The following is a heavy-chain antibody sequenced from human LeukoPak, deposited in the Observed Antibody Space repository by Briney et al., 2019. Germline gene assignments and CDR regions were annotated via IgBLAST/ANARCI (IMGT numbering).Heavy chain of an antibody. CDR2: TYYRSKWYN. CDR1: GDSVSSNSAA. CDR3: ARDRQQEKSGQNWFDP. Sequence: SQTLSLTCAISGDSVSSNSAAWNWIRQSPSRGLEWLGRTYYRSKWYNDYAVSVKSRITIKPDTSKNQFSLQLNSVPHEDTAVYYCARDRQQEKSGQNWFDPWGQGTLVTVSS. D-gene: IGHD6-13*01. V-gene: IGHV6-1*01. J-gene: IGHJ5*02.